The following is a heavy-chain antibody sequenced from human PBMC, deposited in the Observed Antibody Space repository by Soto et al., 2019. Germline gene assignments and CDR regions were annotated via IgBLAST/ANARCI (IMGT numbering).Heavy chain of an antibody. CDR2: IYHSGST. V-gene: IGHV4-30-2*01. J-gene: IGHJ4*02. Sequence: PSETLSLTCAVSGGSISSGGYSWSWIRQPPGKGLEWIGYIYHSGSTYYNPSLKSRVTISVDRSKNQFSLKLSSVTAADTAVYYCASRYCSSTSCLSHFDYWGQGTLVTVSS. D-gene: IGHD2-2*01. CDR3: ASRYCSSTSCLSHFDY. CDR1: GGSISSGGYS.